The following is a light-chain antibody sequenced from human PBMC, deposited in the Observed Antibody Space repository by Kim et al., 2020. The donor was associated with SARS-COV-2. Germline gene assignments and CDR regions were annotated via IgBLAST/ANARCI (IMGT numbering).Light chain of an antibody. CDR2: DVS. V-gene: IGLV2-14*03. Sequence: VTSPCPGSHRDLGAYNYVSWYHQHPGKAPNLMIFDVSTRPSGVSDRFSGSKSGNTASLTISGLQDEDEADYYCTSYATTSTPSYVFGSGTKVTVL. J-gene: IGLJ1*01. CDR3: TSYATTSTPSYV. CDR1: HRDLGAYNY.